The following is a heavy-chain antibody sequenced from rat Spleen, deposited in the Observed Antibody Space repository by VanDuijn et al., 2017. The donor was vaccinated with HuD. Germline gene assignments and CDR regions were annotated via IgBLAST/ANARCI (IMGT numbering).Heavy chain of an antibody. V-gene: IGHV5-31*01. CDR1: GFTFSNYW. CDR2: ITNTGGST. Sequence: EVQLVESGGGLVQPGRSLKLSCVASGFTFSNYWMGWIRQAPGKGLEWVASITNTGGSTYYPDSVKGRFTISRDNAKSTLYLQMNSLRSEDTATYYCTRDSEYYGYTSMDAWGQGASVTVSS. CDR3: TRDSEYYGYTSMDA. D-gene: IGHD1-9*01. J-gene: IGHJ4*01.